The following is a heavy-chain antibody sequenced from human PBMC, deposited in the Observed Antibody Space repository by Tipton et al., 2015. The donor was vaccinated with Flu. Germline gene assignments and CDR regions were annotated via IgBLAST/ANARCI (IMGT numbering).Heavy chain of an antibody. CDR2: IYSDDNT. V-gene: IGHV3-53*01. D-gene: IGHD3-10*01. J-gene: IGHJ4*02. CDR3: ARESGGAYGSGSFPHFDA. CDR1: GFIVSSNY. Sequence: SLRLSCAASGFIVSSNYMSWARRAPGKGLEWVSVIYSDDNTYYADSVKGRFTISRDNSKNTLYLQMNSLRAEDTAVYYCARESGGAYGSGSFPHFDAWGQGALVTVSS.